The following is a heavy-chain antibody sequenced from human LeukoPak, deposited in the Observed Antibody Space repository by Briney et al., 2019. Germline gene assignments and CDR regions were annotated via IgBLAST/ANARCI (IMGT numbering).Heavy chain of an antibody. CDR2: IYPGDSDT. J-gene: IGHJ3*02. Sequence: GESLKISCKGSGYSFTSYWIGWVRQMPGKGLEWMGIIYPGDSDTRYSPSFQGQVTISADKSISTAYLQWSSLKASDTAMYYCARHTRTYYDILTGGPGGAFDIWGQGTMVTVSS. CDR1: GYSFTSYW. CDR3: ARHTRTYYDILTGGPGGAFDI. V-gene: IGHV5-51*01. D-gene: IGHD3-9*01.